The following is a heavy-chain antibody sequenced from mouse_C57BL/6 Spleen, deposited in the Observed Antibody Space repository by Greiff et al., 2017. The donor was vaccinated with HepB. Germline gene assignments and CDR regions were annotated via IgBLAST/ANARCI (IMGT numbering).Heavy chain of an antibody. CDR2: ISSGGSYT. J-gene: IGHJ2*01. Sequence: DVMLVESGGDLVKPGGSLKLSCAASGFTFSSYGMSWVRQTPDKRLEWVATISSGGSYTYYPDSVKGRFTISRDNAKNTLYLQMSSLKSEDTAMYYCARHDTPHYFDYWGQGTTLTVSS. D-gene: IGHD2-3*01. CDR3: ARHDTPHYFDY. V-gene: IGHV5-6*02. CDR1: GFTFSSYG.